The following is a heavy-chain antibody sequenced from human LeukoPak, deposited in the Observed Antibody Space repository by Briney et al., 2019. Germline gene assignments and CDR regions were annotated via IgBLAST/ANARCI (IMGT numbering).Heavy chain of an antibody. D-gene: IGHD2-2*01. Sequence: ASVRVSCTASGYTFTSYYMHWVRQAPGQGLEWMGIINPSGGSTSYAQKFQGRVTMTRDTSTSTVYMELSSLRSEDTAVYYCATDPGEIVPAAKGPRGDYCYGMDVWGQGTTVTVSS. CDR1: GYTFTSYY. CDR3: ATDPGEIVPAAKGPRGDYCYGMDV. J-gene: IGHJ6*02. CDR2: INPSGGST. V-gene: IGHV1-46*01.